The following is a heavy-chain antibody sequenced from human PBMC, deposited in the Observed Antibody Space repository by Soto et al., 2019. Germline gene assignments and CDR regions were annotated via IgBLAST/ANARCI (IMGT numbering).Heavy chain of an antibody. Sequence: QVHLQESGPGLVKPSETLSLTCTVSGGSISSYYWSWIRQPPGKALEWIGYIYYSGTTNYNPSLRSRVTISVDTSKNQFSLKLSSVTAADTAVYYCASLAFSRFDPWGQGTLVTVSS. CDR1: GGSISSYY. V-gene: IGHV4-59*08. J-gene: IGHJ5*02. CDR3: ASLAFSRFDP. CDR2: IYYSGTT.